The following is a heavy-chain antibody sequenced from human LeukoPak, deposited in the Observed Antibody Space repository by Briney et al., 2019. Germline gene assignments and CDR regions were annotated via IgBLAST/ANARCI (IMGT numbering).Heavy chain of an antibody. D-gene: IGHD6-19*01. J-gene: IGHJ4*02. CDR1: GFTFSSYA. CDR2: ISGSGGST. Sequence: GGSLRLSCAASGFTFSSYAKSWVRQAPGKGLEWVSAISGSGGSTYYADSVKGRFTISRDNSKNTLYLQMNSLRAEDTAVYYCAKASLGGWYGFGIFDYWGQGTLVTVSS. V-gene: IGHV3-23*01. CDR3: AKASLGGWYGFGIFDY.